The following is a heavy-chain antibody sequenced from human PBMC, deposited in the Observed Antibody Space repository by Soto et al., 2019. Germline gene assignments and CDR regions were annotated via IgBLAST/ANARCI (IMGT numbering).Heavy chain of an antibody. CDR2: IYYSGST. Sequence: SETLSLTCTVSGGSISPYYWSWIRQPPGKGLEWIGYIYYSGSTYYNPSLKSRVTISVDTSKNQFSLKLSSVTAADTAVYYCARSTPTSYYDILTGYGLRYFDYWGQGTLVTVSS. CDR1: GGSISPYY. J-gene: IGHJ4*02. CDR3: ARSTPTSYYDILTGYGLRYFDY. D-gene: IGHD3-9*01. V-gene: IGHV4-59*08.